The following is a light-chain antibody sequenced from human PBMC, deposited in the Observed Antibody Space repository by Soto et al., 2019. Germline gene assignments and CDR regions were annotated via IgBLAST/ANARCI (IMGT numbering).Light chain of an antibody. J-gene: IGLJ1*01. CDR1: ASNIGNNS. CDR2: DDN. CDR3: GTWDTSLPACV. Sequence: QSALTQPPSVSAAPGQRVTISCSGSASNIGNNSVSWYQQLPGAAPKHLIFDDNNRPSGIPDRFSGAKSGTSATLGITGLLTGDEADYYCGTWDTSLPACVFGPGTKVTVL. V-gene: IGLV1-51*01.